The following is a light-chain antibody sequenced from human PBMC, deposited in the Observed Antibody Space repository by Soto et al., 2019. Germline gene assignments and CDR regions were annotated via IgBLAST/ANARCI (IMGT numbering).Light chain of an antibody. J-gene: IGKJ1*01. CDR3: QQYRT. CDR1: QSVSSN. CDR2: GAS. V-gene: IGKV3-15*01. Sequence: EIVMTQSPATLSVSPGERATLSCRASQSVSSNLAWYQQKPGQAPRLLIYGASTRATGIPARFSGSGSGTEFTLTISSLQSEDFAVYYRQQYRTFGQGTKVEI.